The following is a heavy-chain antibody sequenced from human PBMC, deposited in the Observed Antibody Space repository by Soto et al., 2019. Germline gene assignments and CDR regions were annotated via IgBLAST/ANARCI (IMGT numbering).Heavy chain of an antibody. V-gene: IGHV1-18*01. CDR2: ISAYNGNT. CDR3: AMRLGYCSSSSCSPFHY. CDR1: GYTFISYG. J-gene: IGHJ4*02. D-gene: IGHD2-15*01. Sequence: GASVKVSCKASGYTFISYGISWVRQAPGQGLEWMGWISAYNGNTYHAQKFQGRVTMTTDTSASTAYMELRSLRSDDTAVYFCAMRLGYCSSSSCSPFHYWGQGTQVTVSS.